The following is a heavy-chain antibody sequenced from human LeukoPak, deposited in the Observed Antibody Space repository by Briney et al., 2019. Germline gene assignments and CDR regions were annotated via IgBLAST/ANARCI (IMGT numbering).Heavy chain of an antibody. V-gene: IGHV4-39*01. J-gene: IGHJ4*02. CDR1: VGSLSSSTSY. CDR2: IYYSGST. CDR3: ARNVPPAPYSSGWYLSRAFFDY. D-gene: IGHD6-19*01. Sequence: SETLSLTCTVSVGSLSSSTSYWGWIRQPPGKGLEWLGSIYYSGSTYYNPSLKSRVTISVDTSKSQFSLKLSSVTAADTAVYYCARNVPPAPYSSGWYLSRAFFDYWGQGTLVTVSS.